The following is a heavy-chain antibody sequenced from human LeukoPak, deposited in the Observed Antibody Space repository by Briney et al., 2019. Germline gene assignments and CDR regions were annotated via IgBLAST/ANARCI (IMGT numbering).Heavy chain of an antibody. CDR3: AREAVVGGIDGAFDI. Sequence: GGSLRLSCVASGFTFSNFYMSWVRQAPGEGLEWVANIKQDGNDKYYVDSVKGRFTISRDNAKNSVYLQMDSLRVEDTAVYHCAREAVVGGIDGAFDIWGQGTRVTVSS. D-gene: IGHD1-26*01. V-gene: IGHV3-7*01. CDR2: IKQDGNDK. CDR1: GFTFSNFY. J-gene: IGHJ3*02.